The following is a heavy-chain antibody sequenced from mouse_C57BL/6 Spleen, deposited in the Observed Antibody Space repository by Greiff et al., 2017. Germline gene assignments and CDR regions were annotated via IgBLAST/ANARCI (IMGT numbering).Heavy chain of an antibody. CDR3: ARIPSNYYGSSYWYFDV. D-gene: IGHD1-1*01. V-gene: IGHV1-18*01. CDR1: GYTFTDYN. Sequence: EVQLVESGPELVKPGASVKIPCKASGYTFTDYNMDWVKQSHGKSLEWIGDINPNNGGTIYNQKFKGKATLTVDKSSSTAYMELRSLTSEDTAVYYCARIPSNYYGSSYWYFDVWGTGTTVTVSS. J-gene: IGHJ1*03. CDR2: INPNNGGT.